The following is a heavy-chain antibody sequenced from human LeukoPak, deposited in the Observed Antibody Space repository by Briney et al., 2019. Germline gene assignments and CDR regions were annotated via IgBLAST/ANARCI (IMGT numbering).Heavy chain of an antibody. CDR2: IYHSGST. CDR3: ARDITMATEANAFDI. Sequence: SETLSLACTVSGYSISSGYYWGWIRQPPGKGLEWIGSIYHSGSTYYNPSLKSRVAISVDTSKNQFSLKLSSVTAADTAVYYCARDITMATEANAFDIWGQGTMVTVSS. CDR1: GYSISSGYY. V-gene: IGHV4-38-2*02. D-gene: IGHD3-10*01. J-gene: IGHJ3*02.